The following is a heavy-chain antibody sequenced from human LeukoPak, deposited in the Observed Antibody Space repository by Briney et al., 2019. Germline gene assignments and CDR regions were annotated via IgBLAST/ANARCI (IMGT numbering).Heavy chain of an antibody. V-gene: IGHV3-11*01. CDR3: GTHAGRTGSDD. D-gene: IGHD3/OR15-3a*01. CDR1: GFIFSGYY. Sequence: GGSLRLSCATSGFIFSGYYMSWIRQAPGKGLEWVSYISGSGHDISYADSVKGRFTISRDNAKGSLYLQMNSLGAADTAVYYCGTHAGRTGSDDWGQGTLVTVSS. J-gene: IGHJ4*02. CDR2: ISGSGHDI.